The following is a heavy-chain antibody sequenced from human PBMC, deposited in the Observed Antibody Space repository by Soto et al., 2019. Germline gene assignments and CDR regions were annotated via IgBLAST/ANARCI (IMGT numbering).Heavy chain of an antibody. CDR1: GFTFSSYA. CDR2: ISYDGSNK. J-gene: IGHJ4*02. V-gene: IGHV3-30-3*01. Sequence: QVQLVESGGGVVQPGRSLRLSCAASGFTFSSYAMHWVRQAPGKGLEWVAVISYDGSNKYYADSVKGRFTISRDNSKNTLYLQMNSLRAEDTAVYYCARGSQTGGFDYWGQGTLVTVSS. CDR3: ARGSQTGGFDY. D-gene: IGHD1-1*01.